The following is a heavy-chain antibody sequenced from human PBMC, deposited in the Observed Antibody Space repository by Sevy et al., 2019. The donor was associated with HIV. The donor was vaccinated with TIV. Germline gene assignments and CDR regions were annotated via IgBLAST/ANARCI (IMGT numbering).Heavy chain of an antibody. Sequence: GGSLRLSCAASGFTFSSYWMSWVRQAPGKGLEWVANIKQDGSEKYYVDSVKGRFTISRDNAKNSLYLQMNSLRAEDTAVYYCARTNWIYYYYYYGMDVWGQGTTVTVSS. CDR2: IKQDGSEK. D-gene: IGHD1-20*01. CDR1: GFTFSSYW. J-gene: IGHJ6*02. CDR3: ARTNWIYYYYYYGMDV. V-gene: IGHV3-7*01.